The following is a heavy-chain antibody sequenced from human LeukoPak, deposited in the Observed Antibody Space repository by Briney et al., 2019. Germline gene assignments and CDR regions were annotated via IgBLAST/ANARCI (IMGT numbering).Heavy chain of an antibody. D-gene: IGHD6-13*01. CDR2: IYHSGST. Sequence: PSETLSLTCTVSGGSISSGGYYWSWIRQPPGKGLEWIGYIYHSGSTYYNPSLKSRVTISVDRSKNQFSLKLSSVTAADTAVYFCRSSSWSNFDYWGQGTLVTGFS. J-gene: IGHJ4*01. CDR1: GGSISSGGYY. CDR3: RSSSWSNFDY. V-gene: IGHV4-30-2*01.